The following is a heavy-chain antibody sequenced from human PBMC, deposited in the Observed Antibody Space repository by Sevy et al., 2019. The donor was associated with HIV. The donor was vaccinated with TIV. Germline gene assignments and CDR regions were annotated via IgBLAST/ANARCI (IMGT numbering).Heavy chain of an antibody. Sequence: GGSLRLSCTASGFTLSSYWMHWVRQAPGKGLVWVSRINSDGSGTSYADSVKGRFTISRDNAKNTLYLQMNSLRAEDTAVYYCASFGGHFDYWGQGTLVTVSS. J-gene: IGHJ4*02. CDR2: INSDGSGT. D-gene: IGHD3-16*01. CDR3: ASFGGHFDY. V-gene: IGHV3-74*01. CDR1: GFTLSSYW.